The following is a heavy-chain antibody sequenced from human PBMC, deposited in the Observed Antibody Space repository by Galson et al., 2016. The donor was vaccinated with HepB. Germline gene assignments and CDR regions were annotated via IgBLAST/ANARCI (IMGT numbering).Heavy chain of an antibody. V-gene: IGHV3-33*01. Sequence: SLRLSCAASGFPFSNYGMYWVRQAPGKGLEWVTVIWYDGSNKYYADSVKGRFTISRDNSKNTLYLQMNSLRAEDTAVYYCAREAHSSGWYNMDVWGKGTTVTVSS. CDR2: IWYDGSNK. J-gene: IGHJ6*03. CDR1: GFPFSNYG. D-gene: IGHD6-19*01. CDR3: AREAHSSGWYNMDV.